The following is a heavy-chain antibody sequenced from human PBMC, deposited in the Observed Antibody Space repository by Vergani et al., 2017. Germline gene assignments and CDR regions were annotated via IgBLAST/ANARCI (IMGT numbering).Heavy chain of an antibody. CDR1: GFTLSSHA. D-gene: IGHD2-8*01. CDR2: IWYDGSKE. V-gene: IGHV3-33*01. Sequence: VDLVESGGGFVQPGGSRRLSCAGSGFTLSSHAMHWVRQAPGKGLEGVAFIWYDGSKEYYADSVKGRFTISRDNSKNTLYLQMNNLRAADTAVYYCARSGYCAHGVCYMTYYYYMDVWGKGTAVTVSS. CDR3: ARSGYCAHGVCYMTYYYYMDV. J-gene: IGHJ6*03.